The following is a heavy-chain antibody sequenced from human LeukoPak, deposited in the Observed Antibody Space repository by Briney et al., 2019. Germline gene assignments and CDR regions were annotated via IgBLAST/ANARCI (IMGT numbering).Heavy chain of an antibody. CDR3: TRETSSRYFDF. CDR1: GYTLTSYD. Sequence: GASVKVSHKASGYTLTSYDINWVRQATGQGLEWMGWMNPNSGRTGYAQKFQDRISITRNTSISTAYMELTSLASEDTGVYYCTRETSSRYFDFWGQGTLVTVSS. V-gene: IGHV1-8*01. CDR2: MNPNSGRT. J-gene: IGHJ4*02.